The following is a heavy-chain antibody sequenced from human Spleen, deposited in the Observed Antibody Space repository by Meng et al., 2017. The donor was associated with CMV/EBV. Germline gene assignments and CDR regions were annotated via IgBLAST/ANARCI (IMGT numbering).Heavy chain of an antibody. Sequence: GESLKISCAASGFTFSSYGMFWVRQAPGKGLEWLAFIRYDGSQKDYADSVRGRFTVSRDNSKYTLYLQMNSLRAEDTAIYYCAKDTSDIYWGQGTLVTVSS. CDR2: IRYDGSQK. V-gene: IGHV3-30*02. CDR1: GFTFSSYG. CDR3: AKDTSDIY. J-gene: IGHJ4*02. D-gene: IGHD3-9*01.